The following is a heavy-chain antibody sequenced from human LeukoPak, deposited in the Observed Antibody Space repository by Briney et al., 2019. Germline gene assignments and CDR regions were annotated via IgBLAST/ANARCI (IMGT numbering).Heavy chain of an antibody. Sequence: AGGSLRLSCAASGFTFDDYAMHWVRQAPGKGLEWVSGISWNSGSIGYADSVKGRFTISRDNAKNSLYLQMNSLRAEDTAVYYCAKNRWNVYGWGQGTLVTVSS. J-gene: IGHJ4*02. CDR1: GFTFDDYA. D-gene: IGHD1-1*01. V-gene: IGHV3-9*01. CDR2: ISWNSGSI. CDR3: AKNRWNVYG.